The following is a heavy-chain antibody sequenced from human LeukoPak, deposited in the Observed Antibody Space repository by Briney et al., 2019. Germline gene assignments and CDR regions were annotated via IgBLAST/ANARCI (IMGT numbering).Heavy chain of an antibody. CDR1: GGSISSGSYY. CDR2: IYTSGST. Sequence: SETLSLTCTVSGGSISSGSYYWSWIRQPAGKGLEWIGRIYTSGSTNYNPSLKSRVTISVDTSKNQFSLKLSSVTAADTAVYYCARDRYGGNNWFDPWGQGTLVTVSS. J-gene: IGHJ5*02. V-gene: IGHV4-61*02. CDR3: ARDRYGGNNWFDP. D-gene: IGHD4-23*01.